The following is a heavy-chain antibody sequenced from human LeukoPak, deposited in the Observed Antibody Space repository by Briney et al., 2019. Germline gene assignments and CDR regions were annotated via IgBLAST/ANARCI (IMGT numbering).Heavy chain of an antibody. D-gene: IGHD3-9*01. Sequence: SETLSLTCAVYGGSFSGYYWSWIRQPPGKGLEWIGEINHSGSTNYNPSLKSRVTISVDTFKNQFSLKLSSVTAADTAVYYCARQEDILTGYRLWGQGTLVTVSS. J-gene: IGHJ4*02. CDR2: INHSGST. V-gene: IGHV4-34*01. CDR1: GGSFSGYY. CDR3: ARQEDILTGYRL.